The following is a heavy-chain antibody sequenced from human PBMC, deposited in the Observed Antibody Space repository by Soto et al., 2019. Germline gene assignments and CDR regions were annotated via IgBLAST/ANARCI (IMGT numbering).Heavy chain of an antibody. D-gene: IGHD6-13*01. CDR2: ISAYNGNT. CDR3: ARDAVASSWYRDNWFDP. Sequence: GASVKVSCKASGYTFTSYGISWVRQAPGQGLEWMGWISAYNGNTNYAQKLQGRVTMTTDTSTGTAYMELRGLRSDDTAVYYCARDAVASSWYRDNWFDPWGQGTLVTVSS. CDR1: GYTFTSYG. J-gene: IGHJ5*02. V-gene: IGHV1-18*04.